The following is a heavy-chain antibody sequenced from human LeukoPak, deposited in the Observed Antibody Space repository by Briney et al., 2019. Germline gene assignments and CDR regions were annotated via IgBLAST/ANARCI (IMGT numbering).Heavy chain of an antibody. Sequence: GASVKVSCKASGYTFTSYDINWVRQATGQGLEWMGWMNPNSGNTGYAQKFQGRVTITRNTSISTAYMELSSLRSEDTAVYYCARGLVGIAAAGPGYWGQGTLVTVSS. CDR1: GYTFTSYD. CDR3: ARGLVGIAAAGPGY. J-gene: IGHJ4*02. CDR2: MNPNSGNT. D-gene: IGHD6-13*01. V-gene: IGHV1-8*03.